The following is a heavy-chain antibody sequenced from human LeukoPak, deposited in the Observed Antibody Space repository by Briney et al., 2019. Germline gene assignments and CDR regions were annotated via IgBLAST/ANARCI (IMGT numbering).Heavy chain of an antibody. CDR2: ISSSGSYI. J-gene: IGHJ4*02. CDR3: AKDRSGSYWWGYYFDY. D-gene: IGHD1-26*01. CDR1: AFTFSSYS. V-gene: IGHV3-21*04. Sequence: GGSLRLSCAASAFTFSSYSMNWVRQAPGKGLEWVSSISSSGSYIYYADSVKGRFTISRDNSKNTLYLQMNSLRAEDTAVYYCAKDRSGSYWWGYYFDYWGQGTLVTVSS.